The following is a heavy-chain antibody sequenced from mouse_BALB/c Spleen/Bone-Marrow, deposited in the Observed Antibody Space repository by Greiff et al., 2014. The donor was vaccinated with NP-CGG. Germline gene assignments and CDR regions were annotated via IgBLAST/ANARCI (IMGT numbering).Heavy chain of an antibody. CDR3: ARDYYGFSYGFAY. D-gene: IGHD1-2*01. CDR2: INPYNGGT. CDR1: GYSFTGYT. Sequence: EVQLQQSGPELVKPGASMKISCKASGYSFTGYTMNWVKQSHGKNLEWIGLINPYNGGTNYNQKFKGKATLTVDKSSSTAHMELLSLTSEDSAVYYCARDYYGFSYGFAYWGQGTLVTVSA. V-gene: IGHV1-37*01. J-gene: IGHJ3*01.